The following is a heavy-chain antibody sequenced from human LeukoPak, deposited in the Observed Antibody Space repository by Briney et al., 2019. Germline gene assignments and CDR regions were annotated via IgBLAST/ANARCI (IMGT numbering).Heavy chain of an antibody. CDR2: IYYCGST. CDR1: GGSISSHY. Sequence: SETLSLTCTVPGGSISSHYWSWIRQPPGKGLEWIGYIYYCGSTNYNTSLKSRVTISVDTSKNQFSLKLSSVTAADTAVYYCARAADTAMDRDYYYYYYMDIWGKGTTVTVSS. D-gene: IGHD5-18*01. V-gene: IGHV4-59*11. J-gene: IGHJ6*03. CDR3: ARAADTAMDRDYYYYYYMDI.